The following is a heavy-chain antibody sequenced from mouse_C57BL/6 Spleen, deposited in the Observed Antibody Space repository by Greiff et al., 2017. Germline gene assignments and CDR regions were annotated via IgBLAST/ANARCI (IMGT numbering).Heavy chain of an antibody. V-gene: IGHV1-69*01. Sequence: QVQLQQPGAELVMPGASVKLSCKASGSTFTSYWMHWVKQRPGQGLEWIGEIDPSDSYTNYNQKFKGKSTLTVDKSSSTAYMQLSSLTSEDSAFEYCARWEVNYLNFFDYWGQGTTLTVSS. CDR1: GSTFTSYW. J-gene: IGHJ2*01. CDR2: IDPSDSYT. D-gene: IGHD2-1*01. CDR3: ARWEVNYLNFFDY.